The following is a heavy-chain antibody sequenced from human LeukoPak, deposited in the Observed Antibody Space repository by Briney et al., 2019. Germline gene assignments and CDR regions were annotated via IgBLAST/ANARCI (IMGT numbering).Heavy chain of an antibody. D-gene: IGHD6-19*01. CDR1: GGSFSGYY. CDR3: ARSVAGEYYFDY. J-gene: IGHJ4*02. V-gene: IGHV4-34*01. Sequence: SETLSLTCAVYGGSFSGYYWSWIRQPPGKGLEWIGEINHSGSTNYNPSLKSRVTISVDTSKNQFSLKLSSVTAADTAVYYCARSVAGEYYFDYWGQGTLVTVSS. CDR2: INHSGST.